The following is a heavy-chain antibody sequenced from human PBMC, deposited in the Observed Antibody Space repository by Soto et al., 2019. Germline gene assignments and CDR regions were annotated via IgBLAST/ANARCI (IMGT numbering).Heavy chain of an antibody. Sequence: GGSLRLSCAASGFTFSTYSMNWVRQAPGKGLEWVSSISDSSNTYYADSVKGRFTISRDNSKNTLYLQMNSLRAEDTSVYYCAKEGGLSGSYYISSSYYFDYWGQGTLVTVSS. V-gene: IGHV3-48*01. CDR2: ISDSSNT. CDR3: AKEGGLSGSYYISSSYYFDY. CDR1: GFTFSTYS. J-gene: IGHJ4*02. D-gene: IGHD1-26*01.